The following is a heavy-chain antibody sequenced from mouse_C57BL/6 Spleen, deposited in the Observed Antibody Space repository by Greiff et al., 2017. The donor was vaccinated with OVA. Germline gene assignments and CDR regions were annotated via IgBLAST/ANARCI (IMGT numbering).Heavy chain of an antibody. V-gene: IGHV7-3*01. CDR2: IRNKANGYTT. D-gene: IGHD2-1*01. J-gene: IGHJ3*01. CDR1: GFTFTDYY. Sequence: EVQVVESGGGLVQPGGSLSLSCAASGFTFTDYYMSWVRQPPGKALEWLGFIRNKANGYTTEYSASVKGRFTISRDNSQRILYLQMNALRAEDSATYYCARYDGTAWFAYWGQGTLVTVSA. CDR3: ARYDGTAWFAY.